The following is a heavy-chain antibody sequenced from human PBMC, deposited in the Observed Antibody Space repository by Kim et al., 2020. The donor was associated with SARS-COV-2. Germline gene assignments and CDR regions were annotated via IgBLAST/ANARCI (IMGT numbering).Heavy chain of an antibody. V-gene: IGHV3-30*07. D-gene: IGHD1-26*01. J-gene: IGHJ4*02. Sequence: KASSVKGRLTISRDNSKNTLYLQMNSLRAEDTAVYYCARDQGRVGATDYWGQGTLVTVSS. CDR3: ARDQGRVGATDY.